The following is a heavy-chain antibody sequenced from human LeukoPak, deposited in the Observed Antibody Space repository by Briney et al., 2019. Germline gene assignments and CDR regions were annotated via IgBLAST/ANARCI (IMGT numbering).Heavy chain of an antibody. CDR1: GYSFSNFW. CDR3: ARVIPGRWLQYDY. CDR2: IYPGDSNT. D-gene: IGHD5-24*01. Sequence: GESLKISCQGSGYSFSNFWIGWVRQMPGKGLEWMGIIYPGDSNTIYSPSFEGQVTISADKSIATAYLQWSSLKASDTAMYYCARVIPGRWLQYDYWGRGTLVTVSS. J-gene: IGHJ4*02. V-gene: IGHV5-51*01.